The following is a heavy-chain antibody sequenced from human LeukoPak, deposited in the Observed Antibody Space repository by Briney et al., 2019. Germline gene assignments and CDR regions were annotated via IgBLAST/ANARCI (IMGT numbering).Heavy chain of an antibody. CDR2: IYYSGST. CDR3: ARNLSPTTVTDY. Sequence: SETLSLTCTVSGGSISSSGYYWGWIRQPPGKGLEWIGSIYYSGSTYYNPSLKSRVTISVDTSKNQFSLKLSSVTAADTAVYYCARNLSPTTVTDYWGQGTLVTVSS. V-gene: IGHV4-39*01. D-gene: IGHD4-17*01. CDR1: GGSISSSGYY. J-gene: IGHJ4*02.